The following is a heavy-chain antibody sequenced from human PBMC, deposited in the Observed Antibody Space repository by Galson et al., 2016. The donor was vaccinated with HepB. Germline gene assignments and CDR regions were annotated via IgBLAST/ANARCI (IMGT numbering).Heavy chain of an antibody. CDR1: GFTFSDYY. J-gene: IGHJ3*02. Sequence: SLRLSCAASGFTFSDYYMTWIRQAPGKGLEWVSYISSRSTYTGYADSVKGRFTISRDNAENSLYLQVNSLRAEDTAVYYCARPRAQPDDALDIWGQGTMVTVSS. V-gene: IGHV3-11*06. CDR3: ARPRAQPDDALDI. CDR2: ISSRSTYT.